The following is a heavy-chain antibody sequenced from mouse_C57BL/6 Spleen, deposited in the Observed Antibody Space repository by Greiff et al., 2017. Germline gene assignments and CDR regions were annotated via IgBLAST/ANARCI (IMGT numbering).Heavy chain of an antibody. V-gene: IGHV1-82*01. J-gene: IGHJ2*01. CDR3: ARRDSSGPVDY. CDR2: IYPGDGDT. CDR1: GYAFSSSW. D-gene: IGHD3-2*02. Sequence: QVQLQQSGPELVKPGASVKISCKASGYAFSSSWMNWVKQRPGKGLEWIGRIYPGDGDTNYNGKFKGKATLTADKSSSTAYMQLSSLTSEDSAVYFCARRDSSGPVDYWGQGTTLTVSS.